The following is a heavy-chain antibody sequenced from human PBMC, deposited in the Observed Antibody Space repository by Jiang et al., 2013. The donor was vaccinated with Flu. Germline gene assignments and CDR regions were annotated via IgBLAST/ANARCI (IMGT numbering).Heavy chain of an antibody. CDR2: VFHSATT. V-gene: IGHV4-38-2*01. Sequence: GSGLVKPSETLSLTCAVSGYSISSGYHCGWIRQSPGKGLEWIGSVFHSATTYYNPSLKSRVTMSIDTSKNQFSLKLSSVTAADTAVYYCASSVDTAMIEASDIWGQGQWSPSLQ. D-gene: IGHD5-18*01. CDR3: ASSVDTAMIEASDI. CDR1: GYSISSGYH. J-gene: IGHJ3*02.